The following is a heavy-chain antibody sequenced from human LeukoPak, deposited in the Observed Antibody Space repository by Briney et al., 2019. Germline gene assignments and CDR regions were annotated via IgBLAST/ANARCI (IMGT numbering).Heavy chain of an antibody. D-gene: IGHD3-3*01. CDR3: ARLYDFWSGPKDY. J-gene: IGHJ4*02. Sequence: ASVKVSCKASGYTFTGYYMHWVRQAPGQGLEWMGWINPDSGGINYAQKFQGRVTMTRDTSISTAYMELSRLRSDDTAVYYCARLYDFWSGPKDYWGQGTLVTVSS. CDR2: INPDSGGI. CDR1: GYTFTGYY. V-gene: IGHV1-2*02.